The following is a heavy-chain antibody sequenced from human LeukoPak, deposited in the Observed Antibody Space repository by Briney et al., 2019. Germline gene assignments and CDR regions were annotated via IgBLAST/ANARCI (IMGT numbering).Heavy chain of an antibody. V-gene: IGHV4-39*01. J-gene: IGHJ4*02. CDR2: ILFSGST. CDR3: ARHRRYYDDYIDY. D-gene: IGHD3-3*01. CDR1: GASVNSSSFY. Sequence: SETLSLTCSVSGASVNSSSFYWGWIRQPPGKGLEWIAHILFSGSTQYSPPLKSRVTISIDTSKSQFFLKLTSVSAADTAVYYCARHRRYYDDYIDYWGQGTLVVVSS.